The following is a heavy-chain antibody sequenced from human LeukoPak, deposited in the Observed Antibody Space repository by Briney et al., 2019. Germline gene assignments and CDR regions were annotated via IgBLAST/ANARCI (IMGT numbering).Heavy chain of an antibody. CDR3: AIVGATTVAFDI. D-gene: IGHD1-26*01. V-gene: IGHV1-69*05. CDR1: GGTFSSYA. J-gene: IGHJ3*02. CDR2: IIPIFGTA. Sequence: SVTVSCKPSGGTFSSYAISWVRQAPGQGLEWMGGIIPIFGTANYAQKFQGRVTITTDESTSTAYMELSSLRSQDTAVYYCAIVGATTVAFDIWGQGTMVTVSS.